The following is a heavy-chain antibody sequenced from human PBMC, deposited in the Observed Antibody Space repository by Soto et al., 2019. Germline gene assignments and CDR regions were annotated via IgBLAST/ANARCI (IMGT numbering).Heavy chain of an antibody. J-gene: IGHJ5*02. CDR2: IHYSGST. CDR3: ARHVSLGYFTPTSCDLLSWFDA. V-gene: IGHV4-39*01. D-gene: IGHD2-2*01. Sequence: PSETLSLTCTVSGGSISNKRYYWGWIRQHPGKGLEWIGSIHYSGSTYDNPSPKSRVTISVDTSKNQLPLKLKSVTAADTAGYYCARHVSLGYFTPTSCDLLSWFDACDKAPHITLSS. CDR1: GGSISNKRYY.